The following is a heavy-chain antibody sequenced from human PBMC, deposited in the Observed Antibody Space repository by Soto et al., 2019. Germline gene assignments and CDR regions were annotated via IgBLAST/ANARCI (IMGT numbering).Heavy chain of an antibody. J-gene: IGHJ4*02. V-gene: IGHV4-4*07. CDR3: ERENILLAASGKGDFDY. Sequence: QTLSPTCTVSNDSISSYYWTWIRPPAEKGLEWIGRISTGGSTNHNPSLKGRVTMSIDTSKNHVSLNLTSVSAADTAVYYCERENILLAASGKGDFDYWGQGTLVTVSS. D-gene: IGHD6-13*01. CDR1: NDSISSYY. CDR2: ISTGGST.